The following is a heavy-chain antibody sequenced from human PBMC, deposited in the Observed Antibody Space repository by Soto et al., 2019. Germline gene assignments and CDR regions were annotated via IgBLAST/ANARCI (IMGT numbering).Heavy chain of an antibody. CDR1: GFTVSSSY. CDR2: IYSGGST. CDR3: ATLGYCSGGSCYVGDAFDI. J-gene: IGHJ3*02. Sequence: GGSLRLSCAASGFTVSSSYMSWVRQAPGKGLEWVSVIYSGGSTYYADSVKGRFTISRDNSKNTLYLQMNSLRAEDTAVYYCATLGYCSGGSCYVGDAFDIWGQGTMVTVSS. V-gene: IGHV3-66*01. D-gene: IGHD2-15*01.